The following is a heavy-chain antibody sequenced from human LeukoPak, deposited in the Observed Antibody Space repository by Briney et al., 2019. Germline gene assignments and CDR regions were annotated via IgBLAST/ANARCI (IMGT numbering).Heavy chain of an antibody. D-gene: IGHD2-2*02. CDR2: IYHSGST. J-gene: IGHJ3*02. Sequence: PSETLSLTCPVSGGSPGSSNCGSWVRQPPGKGLEWIGEIYHSGSTNYNPSLKSRVTISVDKSKNQFSLKLSSVTAADTAVYYCARAIVVVPAAIWGHGAFDIWGQGTMVTVSS. CDR3: ARAIVVVPAAIWGHGAFDI. V-gene: IGHV4-4*02. CDR1: GGSPGSSNC.